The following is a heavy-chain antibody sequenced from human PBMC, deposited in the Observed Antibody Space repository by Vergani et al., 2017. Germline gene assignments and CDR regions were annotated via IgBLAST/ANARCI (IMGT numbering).Heavy chain of an antibody. D-gene: IGHD5-18*01. J-gene: IGHJ6*03. V-gene: IGHV4-34*01. CDR3: ERVDTETNGHLYYYYYMDV. Sequence: QVQLQQWGGGLLKPSETLSLTCVVNGGSFTSYHWTWIRQSPGEGLEWVGDIDHTGRPDYNPSLKSRLTMSVDKSRNQFSLTHNPVTATDKAIYFCERVDTETNGHLYYYYYMDVWGQGTAVTVS. CDR1: GGSFTSYH. CDR2: IDHTGRP.